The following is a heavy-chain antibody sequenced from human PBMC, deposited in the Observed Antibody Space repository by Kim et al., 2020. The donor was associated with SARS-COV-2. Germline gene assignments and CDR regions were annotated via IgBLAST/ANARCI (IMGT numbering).Heavy chain of an antibody. Sequence: SETLSLTCTVSGGSISSSSYYWGWIRQPPGKGLEWIGSIYYSGSTYYNPSLKSRVTISVDTSKNQFSLKLSSVTAADTAVYYCASLSRLTGYYGARFDYWGQGTLVTVSS. J-gene: IGHJ4*02. V-gene: IGHV4-39*01. CDR2: IYYSGST. CDR3: ASLSRLTGYYGARFDY. CDR1: GGSISSSSYY. D-gene: IGHD3-9*01.